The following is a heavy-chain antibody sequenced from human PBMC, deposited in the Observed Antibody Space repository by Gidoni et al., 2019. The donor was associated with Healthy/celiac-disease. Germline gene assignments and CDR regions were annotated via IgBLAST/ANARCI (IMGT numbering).Heavy chain of an antibody. CDR1: GGSISSGGYY. J-gene: IGHJ3*02. D-gene: IGHD2-21*02. V-gene: IGHV4-31*03. Sequence: QVQLQESGPGLVKPSQTLSLTCTVSGGSISSGGYYWSWIRQHPGKGLEWIGYIYYSGSTYYNPSLKSRVTISVDTSKNQFSLRLSSVTAADTAVYYCARAMEVVTAIPLGAFDIWGQGTMVTVSS. CDR3: ARAMEVVTAIPLGAFDI. CDR2: IYYSGST.